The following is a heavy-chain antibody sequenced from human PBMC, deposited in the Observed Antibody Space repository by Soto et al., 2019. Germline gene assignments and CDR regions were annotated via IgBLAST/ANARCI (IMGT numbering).Heavy chain of an antibody. CDR1: GFTFSLDS. CDR3: ARAVTWGLDV. CDR2: ISRSSTGI. J-gene: IGHJ6*02. V-gene: IGHV3-48*01. Sequence: EVQLVESGGGLVQPGGSLRLSCAASGFTFSLDSMSWVRQAPGKGLEWVSYISRSSTGIHYADSVKGRFTISRDDATNSMHLQMNSLRVGDTAVYYGARAVTWGLDVWGQGTKVSISS. D-gene: IGHD3-10*01.